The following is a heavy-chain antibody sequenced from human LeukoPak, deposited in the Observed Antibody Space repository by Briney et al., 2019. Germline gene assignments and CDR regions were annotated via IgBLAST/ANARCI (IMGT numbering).Heavy chain of an antibody. J-gene: IGHJ4*02. CDR3: ARDRSYGSFEN. CDR2: INIDGSST. D-gene: IGHD3-10*01. V-gene: IGHV3-74*01. CDR1: GFTFSTYW. Sequence: GGSLRLSCAASGFTFSTYWMHWVRQAPGEGLVWVSRINIDGSSTNYADSVKGRFTISRDNAKNSLYLQMNSLRAEDTALYYCARDRSYGSFENWGQGTLVTVSS.